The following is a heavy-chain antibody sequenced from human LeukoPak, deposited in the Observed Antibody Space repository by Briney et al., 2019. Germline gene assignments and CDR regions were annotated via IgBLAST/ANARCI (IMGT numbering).Heavy chain of an antibody. D-gene: IGHD1-26*01. CDR3: AKDSQYSGSYYGFNWFDP. CDR1: GYTLTELS. J-gene: IGHJ5*02. CDR2: FDPEDGET. V-gene: IGHV1-24*01. Sequence: GASVKVSCKVSGYTLTELSMHWVRQAPGKGLEWMGGFDPEDGETIYAQKFQGRVTITADESTSTAYMELSSLRSEDTAVYYCAKDSQYSGSYYGFNWFDPWGQGTLVTVSP.